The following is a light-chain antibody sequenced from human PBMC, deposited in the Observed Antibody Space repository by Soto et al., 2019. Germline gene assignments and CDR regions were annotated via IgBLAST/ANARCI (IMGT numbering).Light chain of an antibody. J-gene: IGKJ3*01. Sequence: DIQLTQSPSFLSASLGDRVTITCRASQGISNYLAWYQQKPGKAPKLLTYDASTLQGGVPSRFSGSGSGTEFTLTISSLQPEDFATYYCQQLNNYPRTFGPGTKLNIK. CDR1: QGISNY. CDR2: DAS. V-gene: IGKV1-9*01. CDR3: QQLNNYPRT.